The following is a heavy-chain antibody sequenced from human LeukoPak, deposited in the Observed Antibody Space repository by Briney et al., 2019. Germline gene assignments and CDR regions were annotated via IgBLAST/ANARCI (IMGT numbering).Heavy chain of an antibody. CDR1: GFTFSSYS. J-gene: IGHJ3*01. CDR2: ISSSSSYI. D-gene: IGHD3-16*01. CDR3: ARTLADAFDV. V-gene: IGHV3-21*01. Sequence: GGSLRLSCAASGFTFSSYSMNWVRQAPGKGLEWISSISSSSSYIYYADSVKGRFTISRDNAKNTLYLQMNSLRAEDTAVYYCARTLADAFDVWGQGTMVTVSS.